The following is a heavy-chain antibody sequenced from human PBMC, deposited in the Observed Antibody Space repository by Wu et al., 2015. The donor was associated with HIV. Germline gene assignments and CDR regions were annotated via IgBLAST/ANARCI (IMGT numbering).Heavy chain of an antibody. J-gene: IGHJ1*01. V-gene: IGHV1-8*02. CDR3: ARVGVLLTSAQLLEYFQH. CDR1: GYRFTSFN. CDR2: MDPKSGSA. Sequence: QVQLVQSGTVVQKPGTSVRVSCKISGYRFTSFNINWIRQVHGRGLEWMGWMDPKSGSAAFGRNFQGRVSMTRNNSISTAYMVLSRVTSDDTAIYYCARVGVLLTSAQLLEYFQHWGQGTRVVVSS. D-gene: IGHD5-24*01.